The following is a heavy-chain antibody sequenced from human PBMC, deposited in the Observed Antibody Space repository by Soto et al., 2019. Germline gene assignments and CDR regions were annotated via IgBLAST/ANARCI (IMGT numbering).Heavy chain of an antibody. V-gene: IGHV4-59*01. CDR2: ISYSGSA. Sequence: SETLSLTCTVSGGSTSSYYWSWIRQPPGKGLEWIGYISYSGSANYNPSLKSRVTISVDTSKNQFSLNLSSVTAADTAVYYCARVVYYDTSGYFPYWGQGTLVTVSS. CDR1: GGSTSSYY. J-gene: IGHJ4*02. D-gene: IGHD3-22*01. CDR3: ARVVYYDTSGYFPY.